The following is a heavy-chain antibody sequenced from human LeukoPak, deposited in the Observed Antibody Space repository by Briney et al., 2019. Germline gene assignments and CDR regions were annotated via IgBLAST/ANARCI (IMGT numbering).Heavy chain of an antibody. CDR3: AELGITMIGGV. J-gene: IGHJ6*04. V-gene: IGHV3-7*01. Sequence: GGSLRLSCDASGFTFSTYWMTWVRQAPGKGLEWLATIKQDGSEKYYLDSVKGRFIISRDNAKNSLYLQMNSLRAEDTAVYYCAELGITMIGGVWGKGTTVTISS. CDR1: GFTFSTYW. CDR2: IKQDGSEK. D-gene: IGHD3-10*02.